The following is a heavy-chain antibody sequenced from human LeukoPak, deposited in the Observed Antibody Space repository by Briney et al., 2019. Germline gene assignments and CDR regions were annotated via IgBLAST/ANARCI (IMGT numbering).Heavy chain of an antibody. CDR1: GYTFTGYY. CDR2: INPNSGGT. J-gene: IGHJ6*03. D-gene: IGHD6-13*01. V-gene: IGHV1-2*02. CDR3: ARAIAAAGQNYYYYYMDV. Sequence: ASVKVSFKASGYTFTGYYMHWVRQAPGQGLEWMGWINPNSGGTNYAQKFQGRVTMTRDTSISTAYMELSRLRSGDTAVYYCARAIAAAGQNYYYYYMDVWGKGTTVTVSS.